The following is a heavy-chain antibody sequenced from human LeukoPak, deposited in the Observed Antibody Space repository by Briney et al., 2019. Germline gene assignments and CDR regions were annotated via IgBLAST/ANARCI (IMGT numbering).Heavy chain of an antibody. J-gene: IGHJ4*02. CDR3: ASSYCSGGSCYSLGQRADDY. CDR2: IIPILDIT. D-gene: IGHD2-15*01. CDR1: GGTFSSYA. V-gene: IGHV1-69*04. Sequence: SVKVSCKASGGTFSSYAISWVRQAPGQGLEWMGRIIPILDITNYAQRFKARVTITADKSTSTAYVELSSLRSDDTAVYYCASSYCSGGSCYSLGQRADDYWGQGTLVTVSS.